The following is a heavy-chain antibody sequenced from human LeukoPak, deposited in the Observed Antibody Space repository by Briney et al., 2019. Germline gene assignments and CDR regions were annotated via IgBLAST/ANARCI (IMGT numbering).Heavy chain of an antibody. D-gene: IGHD3-22*01. CDR2: ISYDGSNK. J-gene: IGHJ4*02. CDR3: AKDRGDYYDSSGYYPAGFDY. Sequence: GGSLRLSCAASGFTFSSYGMHWVRQAPGKGLEWVAVISYDGSNKYYADSVKGRFTISRDNSKNTLYLQMNSLKAEDTAVYYCAKDRGDYYDSSGYYPAGFDYWGQGTLVTVSS. CDR1: GFTFSSYG. V-gene: IGHV3-30*18.